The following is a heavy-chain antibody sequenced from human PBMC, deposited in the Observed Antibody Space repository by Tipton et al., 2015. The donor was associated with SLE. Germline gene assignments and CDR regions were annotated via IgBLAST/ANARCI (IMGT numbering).Heavy chain of an antibody. CDR2: IYYSGST. Sequence: TLSLTCTVSGGSISSYYWSWIRQPPGRGLEWIGYIYYSGSTNYSPSLKSRVTISVDTSKNQFSLKLSSVTAADTAVYYCARAEGSWDAFDIWGQGTMVTVSS. CDR3: ARAEGSWDAFDI. CDR1: GGSISSYY. J-gene: IGHJ3*02. D-gene: IGHD2-15*01. V-gene: IGHV4-59*01.